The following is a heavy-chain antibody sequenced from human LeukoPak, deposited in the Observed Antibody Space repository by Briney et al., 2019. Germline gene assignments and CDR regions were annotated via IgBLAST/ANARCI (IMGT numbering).Heavy chain of an antibody. CDR2: INHSGST. CDR1: GGSFSGYY. V-gene: IGHV4-34*01. CDR3: ARGGHKVGY. J-gene: IGHJ4*02. Sequence: SETLSLTCAVYGGSFSGYYWSWIRQPPGKGLEWIGEINHSGSTNYNPSLKSRVTISVDTSKNQFSLKLSSVTAADTAVYYCARGGHKVGYWGQGTLVTVSS.